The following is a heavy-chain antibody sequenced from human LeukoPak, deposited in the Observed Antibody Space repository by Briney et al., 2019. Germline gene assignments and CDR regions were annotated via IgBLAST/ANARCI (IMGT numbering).Heavy chain of an antibody. CDR3: ARGTATVTTIPLLV. V-gene: IGHV4-4*02. CDR1: GGSISSRNW. D-gene: IGHD4-17*01. Sequence: SGTLSLTCAVSGGSISSRNWWSWVRQPPGKGLEWIGEIYHSGSTNYNPSLKSRVTISVDKSKNQFSLKLSSVTAADTAVYYCARGTATVTTIPLLVWGQGTLVTVSS. CDR2: IYHSGST. J-gene: IGHJ4*02.